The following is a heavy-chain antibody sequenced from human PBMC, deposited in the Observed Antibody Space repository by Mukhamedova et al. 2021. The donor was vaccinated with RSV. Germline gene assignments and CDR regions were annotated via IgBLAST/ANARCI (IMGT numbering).Heavy chain of an antibody. CDR3: ARRGRGWLSPHPYYHFDV. D-gene: IGHD3-10*01. Sequence: WMRQTPGKGLEWIGEINLSGTTNYNPSLKSRVIMSIDTSKNEISLTVSSVTAADTAVYYCARRGRGWLSPHPYYHFDVWATGTTVT. CDR2: INLSGTT. V-gene: IGHV4-34*01. J-gene: IGHJ6*03.